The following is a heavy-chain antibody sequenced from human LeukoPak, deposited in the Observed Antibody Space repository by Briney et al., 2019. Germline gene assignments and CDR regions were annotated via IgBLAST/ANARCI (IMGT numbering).Heavy chain of an antibody. J-gene: IGHJ4*02. CDR2: IREDGSQK. Sequence: GGSLRLSCAASGFTFSNYEMNWVRQVPGKGLEWVASIREDGSQKSSVDSVKGRFTISRDNAKTSLYLQMDSLRAEDTAVYWCARGPTNGQAFDYWGQGTLVSVSS. CDR1: GFTFSNYE. V-gene: IGHV3-7*01. D-gene: IGHD2-8*01. CDR3: ARGPTNGQAFDY.